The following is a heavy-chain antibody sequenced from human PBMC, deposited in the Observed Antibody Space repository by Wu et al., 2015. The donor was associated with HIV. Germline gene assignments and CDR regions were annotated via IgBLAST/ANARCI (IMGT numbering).Heavy chain of an antibody. V-gene: IGHV1-8*03. CDR1: GYTFTSYD. CDR2: MNPNSGNT. J-gene: IGHJ6*03. CDR3: ARGPYYDFWSGYRYYYYMDV. D-gene: IGHD3-3*01. Sequence: QVQLVQSGAEVKKPGASVKVSCKASGYTFTSYDINWVRQATGQGLEWMGWMNPNSGNTGYAQKFQGRVTITRNTSISTAYMELSSLRSEDTAVYYCARGPYYDFWSGYRYYYYMDVWGKGTTVTVSS.